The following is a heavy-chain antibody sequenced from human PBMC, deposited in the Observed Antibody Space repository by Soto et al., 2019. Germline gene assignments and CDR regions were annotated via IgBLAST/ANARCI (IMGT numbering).Heavy chain of an antibody. D-gene: IGHD4-17*01. J-gene: IGHJ4*02. V-gene: IGHV4-59*01. CDR3: ARTTNGDYVY. CDR2: IYYSGST. CDR1: GGSISSYY. Sequence: PSETLSLTCTVSGGSISSYYWSWIRQPPGKGLEWIGYIYYSGSTNYNPSLKSRVTISVDTSKNQFSLKLSSVTAADTAVYYCARTTNGDYVYWGQGTLVTVSS.